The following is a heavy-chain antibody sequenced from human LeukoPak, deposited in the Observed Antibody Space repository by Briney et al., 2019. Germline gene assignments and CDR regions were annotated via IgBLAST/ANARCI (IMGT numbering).Heavy chain of an antibody. CDR1: GFTFSSYW. J-gene: IGHJ4*02. Sequence: QPGGSLRLSCAASGFTFSSYWMHWVRQAPGKGLEWVSAISGSGGSTYYADSVKGRFTISRDNSKNTLYLQMNSLRAEDTAVYYCAKVGGTGYDSSGSVLIFCYFDYWGQGTLVTVSS. D-gene: IGHD3-22*01. CDR2: ISGSGGST. CDR3: AKVGGTGYDSSGSVLIFCYFDY. V-gene: IGHV3-23*01.